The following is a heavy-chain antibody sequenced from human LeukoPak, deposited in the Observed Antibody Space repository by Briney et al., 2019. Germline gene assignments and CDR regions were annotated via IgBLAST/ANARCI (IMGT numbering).Heavy chain of an antibody. CDR1: GGSISSGSYY. J-gene: IGHJ3*02. CDR3: ARVPYYYDSSGYPLGAFDI. V-gene: IGHV4-61*02. Sequence: SQTLSLTCTVSGGSISSGSYYWSWIRQPAGKGLEWIGRIYTSGSTNYNPSLKRRVTISVDTSQNQSSLKLSSVTAADTAVYYCARVPYYYDSSGYPLGAFDIWGQGTMVTVSS. D-gene: IGHD3-22*01. CDR2: IYTSGST.